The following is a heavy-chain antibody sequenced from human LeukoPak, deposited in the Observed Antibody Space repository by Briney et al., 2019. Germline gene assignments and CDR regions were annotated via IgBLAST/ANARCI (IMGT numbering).Heavy chain of an antibody. D-gene: IGHD3-3*01. Sequence: PSETLSLTCTVSGGSISSGDYCWSWIRQPPGKGLEWIGEINRSGSTNYNPSLKSRVTISVDTSKNQFSLKLSSVTAADTAVYYCARHPFWSYGDFDLWGRGTLVTVSS. V-gene: IGHV4-39*01. CDR1: GGSISSGDYC. CDR2: INRSGST. CDR3: ARHPFWSYGDFDL. J-gene: IGHJ2*01.